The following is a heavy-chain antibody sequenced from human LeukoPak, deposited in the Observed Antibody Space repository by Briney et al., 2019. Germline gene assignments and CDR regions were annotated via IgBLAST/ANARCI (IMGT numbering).Heavy chain of an antibody. V-gene: IGHV4-59*08. CDR2: IYVTGT. Sequence: SETLSLTCTVSGGSIGTYYWSWIRQSPGKGLEWIGYIYVTGTRYNPYLQSRVTISVDRSRNQFFLKMSSVPAADPAVYYCARHIGGGIEDMDVWGKGTKVIVSS. D-gene: IGHD3-16*02. J-gene: IGHJ6*03. CDR3: ARHIGGGIEDMDV. CDR1: GGSIGTYY.